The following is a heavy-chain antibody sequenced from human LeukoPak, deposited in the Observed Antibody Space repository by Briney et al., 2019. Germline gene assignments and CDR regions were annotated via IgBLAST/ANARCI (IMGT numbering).Heavy chain of an antibody. CDR2: IYPGDSET. Sequence: GESLKISCKGSGYRFTSYWIGWVRPMPGKGLEWMGIIYPGDSETRYSPSSQGQVTISADKSISTAYLQWNSLKASDTAMYYCARQGIAVAGIDYWGQGTLLTVSS. D-gene: IGHD6-19*01. J-gene: IGHJ4*01. CDR1: GYRFTSYW. CDR3: ARQGIAVAGIDY. V-gene: IGHV5-51*01.